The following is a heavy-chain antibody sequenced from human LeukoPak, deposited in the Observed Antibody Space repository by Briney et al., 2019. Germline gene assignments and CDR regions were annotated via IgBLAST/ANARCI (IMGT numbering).Heavy chain of an antibody. Sequence: GGFLRLSCAASGFTFSSYAMHWVRQAPGKGLEWVAVISYDGSNKYYADSVKGRFTISRDNSKNTLHLQMNSLRAEDTAVYYCLGPPDYWGQGTLVTVSS. J-gene: IGHJ4*02. D-gene: IGHD7-27*01. CDR2: ISYDGSNK. CDR1: GFTFSSYA. V-gene: IGHV3-30-3*01. CDR3: LGPPDY.